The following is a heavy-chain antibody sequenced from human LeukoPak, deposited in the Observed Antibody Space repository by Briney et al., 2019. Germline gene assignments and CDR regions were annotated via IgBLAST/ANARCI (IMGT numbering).Heavy chain of an antibody. CDR3: ARHLEDYYDSSGPFDY. J-gene: IGHJ4*02. CDR2: INHSGST. V-gene: IGHV4-34*01. D-gene: IGHD3-22*01. Sequence: SETLSLTCAVYGGSFSGYYWSWIRQPPGKGLEWIGEINHSGSTNYNPSLKSRVTISVDTSKNQFSLKLSSVTAADTAVYYCARHLEDYYDSSGPFDYWGQGTLVTVSS. CDR1: GGSFSGYY.